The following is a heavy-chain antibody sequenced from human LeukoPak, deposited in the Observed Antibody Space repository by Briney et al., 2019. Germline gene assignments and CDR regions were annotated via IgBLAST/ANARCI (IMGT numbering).Heavy chain of an antibody. CDR1: GYSFTSYW. CDR2: IYPGDSDT. Sequence: GESLQISCQGSGYSFTSYWIGWVRPMPGKGLEWMGIIYPGDSDTRYSPSFQGQVTISADKSISTAYLQWSSLKASDTAMYYCTSKWELLDAFDIWGQGTMVTVSS. D-gene: IGHD1-26*01. CDR3: TSKWELLDAFDI. V-gene: IGHV5-51*01. J-gene: IGHJ3*02.